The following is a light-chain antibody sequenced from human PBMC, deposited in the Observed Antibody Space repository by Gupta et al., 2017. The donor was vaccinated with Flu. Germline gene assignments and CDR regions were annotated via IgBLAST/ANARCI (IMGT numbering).Light chain of an antibody. CDR3: CSYAGNYIWV. CDR1: SSDVGGYNH. J-gene: IGLJ3*02. V-gene: IGLV2-11*03. Sequence: TSSDVGGYNHVSWYQQHPGKVPKFIIYDVTRRPSGGPDRFSGSRSGNTASLTISGLQAEDEADYYCCSYAGNYIWVFGGGTKLTVL. CDR2: DVT.